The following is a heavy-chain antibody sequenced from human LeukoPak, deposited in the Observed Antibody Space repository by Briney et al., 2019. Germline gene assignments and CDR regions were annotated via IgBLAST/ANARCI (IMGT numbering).Heavy chain of an antibody. CDR3: ATDLISYGSGSYSGICSGY. Sequence: ASVKASCKVSGYTLTELSMHWVRQAPGKGLEWMGGFDPEDGETIYAQKFQGRVTMTEDTSTDTAYMELSSLRSEDTAVYYCATDLISYGSGSYSGICSGYWGQGTLVTVSS. CDR2: FDPEDGET. D-gene: IGHD3-10*01. CDR1: GYTLTELS. V-gene: IGHV1-24*01. J-gene: IGHJ4*02.